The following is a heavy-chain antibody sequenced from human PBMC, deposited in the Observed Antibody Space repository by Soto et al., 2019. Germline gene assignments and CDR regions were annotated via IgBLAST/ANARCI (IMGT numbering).Heavy chain of an antibody. D-gene: IGHD3-10*01. Sequence: GGSLRLSCAASGRTFSSYSMNWVRQAPGKRLEWVSSISSRSSDIYYADSVKGRFTISRDNAKKSLYLQMTSLRAEDTAVYYCAREVVTMVRGVIITGYYGMDVWGQGTTVTVSS. CDR1: GRTFSSYS. CDR2: ISSRSSDI. V-gene: IGHV3-21*01. J-gene: IGHJ6*02. CDR3: AREVVTMVRGVIITGYYGMDV.